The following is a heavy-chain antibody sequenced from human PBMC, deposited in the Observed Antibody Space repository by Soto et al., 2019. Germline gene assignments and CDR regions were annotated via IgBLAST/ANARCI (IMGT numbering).Heavy chain of an antibody. CDR1: GGTFSCYA. J-gene: IGHJ4*02. CDR2: IIPIFGTA. CDR3: ARGPNPREEWELPFDY. D-gene: IGHD1-26*01. Sequence: GASVKVSCKASGGTFSCYAISWVRQAPGQGLEWMGGIIPIFGTANYAQKFQGRVTITADESTSTAYMELSSLRSEDTAVYYCARGPNPREEWELPFDYWGQGTLVTVSS. V-gene: IGHV1-69*13.